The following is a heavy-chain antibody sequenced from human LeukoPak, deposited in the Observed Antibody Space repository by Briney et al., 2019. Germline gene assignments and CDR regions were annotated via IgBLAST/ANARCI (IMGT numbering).Heavy chain of an antibody. CDR1: GFTFSSYG. V-gene: IGHV3-30*18. CDR2: ISYDESFK. Sequence: GRSLRLSCAASGFTFSSYGMHWVRQAPGKGLEWVAVISYDESFKYYSDSVKGRFTISRDNSKNTLYLQMNNLRAEDTAVYYCAKHPSGYYYDHFDYWGQGTLVTVSS. CDR3: AKHPSGYYYDHFDY. J-gene: IGHJ4*02. D-gene: IGHD3-22*01.